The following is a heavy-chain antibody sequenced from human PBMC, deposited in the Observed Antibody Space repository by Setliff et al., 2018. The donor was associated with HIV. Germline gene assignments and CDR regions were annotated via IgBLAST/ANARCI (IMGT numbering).Heavy chain of an antibody. CDR3: ARGAGAFGAKLDS. D-gene: IGHD3-10*01. J-gene: IGHJ4*02. CDR2: IDHSGST. Sequence: ETLSLTCAVYDGSFSGYYWSWIRQPPGKGLEWIGEIDHSGSTNYNPSLKNRITISIDTSKNQFSLRLKSVTAADAAIYYCARGAGAFGAKLDSWGQGSLVTVSS. V-gene: IGHV4-34*01. CDR1: DGSFSGYY.